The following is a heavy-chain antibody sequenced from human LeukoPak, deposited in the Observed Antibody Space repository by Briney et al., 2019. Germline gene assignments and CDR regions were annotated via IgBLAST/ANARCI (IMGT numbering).Heavy chain of an antibody. CDR3: ARDRDYGDYVFQH. Sequence: GGSLRLSCAASGFTFSSYSMNWVRQAPGKGLEWVSSISSSSSYIHYADSVKGRFTISRDNAKNSLYLQMNSLRAEDTAVYYCARDRDYGDYVFQHWGQGTLVTVSS. CDR2: ISSSSSYI. D-gene: IGHD4-17*01. V-gene: IGHV3-21*01. J-gene: IGHJ1*01. CDR1: GFTFSSYS.